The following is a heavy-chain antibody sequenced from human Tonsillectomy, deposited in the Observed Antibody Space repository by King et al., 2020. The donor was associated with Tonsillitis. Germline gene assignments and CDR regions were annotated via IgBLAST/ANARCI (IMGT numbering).Heavy chain of an antibody. CDR1: GFTFSSYA. Sequence: VQLVESGGGVVQPGRSLRLSCAASGFTFSSYAMHWDRQAPGKGLEWVAVISYDGSNKYYADSVKGRFTISRDNSKNTLYLQMNSLRPEDTAVYYCARDQGGYCTHGVCSPFDYWGQGTLVTVSS. CDR3: ARDQGGYCTHGVCSPFDY. D-gene: IGHD2-8*01. CDR2: ISYDGSNK. V-gene: IGHV3-30*04. J-gene: IGHJ4*02.